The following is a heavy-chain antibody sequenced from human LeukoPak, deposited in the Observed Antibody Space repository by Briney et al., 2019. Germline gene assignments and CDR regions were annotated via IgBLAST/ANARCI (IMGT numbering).Heavy chain of an antibody. J-gene: IGHJ4*02. D-gene: IGHD6-19*01. CDR3: ATSRSGWYWD. CDR1: GPTFANYA. Sequence: PGGSLRLSCAASGPTFANYAMHWVRQAPGQGLEYVSAISSDGGTTYYANSVKGRFTISRDNSKNTLYLHMGSLRADAMAVYYCATSRSGWYWDWGQGTLVTVSS. CDR2: ISSDGGTT. V-gene: IGHV3-64*01.